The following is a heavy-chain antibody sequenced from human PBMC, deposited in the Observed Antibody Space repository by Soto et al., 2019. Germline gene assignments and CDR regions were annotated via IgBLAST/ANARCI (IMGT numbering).Heavy chain of an antibody. CDR2: IYPGDSDT. Sequence: GESLKLSCTGSGYTFTSYWIGWVRQMTGKGLEWMGIIYPGDSDTRYSPSFQGQVTISADKSISTAYLQWSSLKASDTAMYYCARGVTVYGDYDFDYWGQGTLVNVSS. CDR1: GYTFTSYW. CDR3: ARGVTVYGDYDFDY. D-gene: IGHD4-17*01. V-gene: IGHV5-51*01. J-gene: IGHJ4*02.